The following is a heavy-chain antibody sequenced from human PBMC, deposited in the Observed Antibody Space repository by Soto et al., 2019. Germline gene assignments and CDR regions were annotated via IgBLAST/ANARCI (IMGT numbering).Heavy chain of an antibody. V-gene: IGHV4-34*01. CDR3: ARGPGTTAARFDY. CDR2: INHSGST. CDR1: GGSFSGYY. Sequence: SETLSLTCAVYGGSFSGYYWSWIRQPPGKGLEWIGEINHSGSTNYNPSLKSRVTISVDTSKNQFSLKLSSVTAADTAVYYCARGPGTTAARFDYWGQGTLVTVSS. D-gene: IGHD1-7*01. J-gene: IGHJ4*02.